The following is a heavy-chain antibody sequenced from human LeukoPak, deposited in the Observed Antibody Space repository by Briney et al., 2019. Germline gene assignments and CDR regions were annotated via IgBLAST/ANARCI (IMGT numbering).Heavy chain of an antibody. Sequence: GGSLKLSCAASGFTFSGSAIHWVRQSSGKGLEWVGQIDKKDKGYATATAYAASVKGRFTISRDDSINTAYLQMKSMKTEDTALYYCTRDSGTYNWFDPWGQGTLVTVSS. CDR2: IDKKDKGYATAT. V-gene: IGHV3-73*01. CDR1: GFTFSGSA. J-gene: IGHJ5*02. CDR3: TRDSGTYNWFDP. D-gene: IGHD1-26*01.